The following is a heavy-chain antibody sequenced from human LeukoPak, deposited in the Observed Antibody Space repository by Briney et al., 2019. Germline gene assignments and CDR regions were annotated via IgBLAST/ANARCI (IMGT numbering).Heavy chain of an antibody. Sequence: PGGFLRLSCATSGFTFSTYAIHWVRQAPGKGLEWVALISNDGSEKYYADSVKVRFTISRDNSKNTVYLQMNSPRREDTAVYYCATDPGGSYYLDYWGQGTLVTVSS. CDR3: ATDPGGSYYLDY. CDR2: ISNDGSEK. J-gene: IGHJ4*02. V-gene: IGHV3-30*04. CDR1: GFTFSTYA. D-gene: IGHD1-26*01.